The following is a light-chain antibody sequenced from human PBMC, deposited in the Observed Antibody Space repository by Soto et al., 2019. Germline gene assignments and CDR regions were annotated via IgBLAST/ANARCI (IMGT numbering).Light chain of an antibody. CDR2: DND. CDR3: ATWDTSLSSVI. CDR1: NSNIGQNF. Sequence: QSVLTQPPSVSAAPGQKVTISCSGTNSNIGQNFVSWYQFVPGAPHRLLIFDNDKRPSGIPDRFSGFQSDTSATLVITGLQTGDEADYYCATWDTSLSSVIFGGGTKLTVL. J-gene: IGLJ2*01. V-gene: IGLV1-51*01.